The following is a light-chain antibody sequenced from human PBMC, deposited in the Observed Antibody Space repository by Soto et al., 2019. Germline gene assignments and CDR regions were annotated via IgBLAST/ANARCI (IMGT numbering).Light chain of an antibody. J-gene: IGKJ2*01. CDR2: DAS. Sequence: DIQMTQFPSTLSASVGDRVTITCRASQSISSWLAWYQQKPGQAPKLLIYDASNLESGVPSRFSGSGSGTEFTLTISSLQPDDFATYYCQQYNSYSRYTFGQGTKLEIK. CDR3: QQYNSYSRYT. V-gene: IGKV1-5*01. CDR1: QSISSW.